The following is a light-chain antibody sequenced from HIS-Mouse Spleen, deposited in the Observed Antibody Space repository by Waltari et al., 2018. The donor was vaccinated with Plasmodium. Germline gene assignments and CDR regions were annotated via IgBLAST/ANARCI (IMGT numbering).Light chain of an antibody. CDR1: QGVSSN. V-gene: IGKV3-15*01. Sequence: EIVMTQSPATLSVSPGERATLSCRASQGVSSNLAWYQQKPGQAPRLLIYGASTRATGSPARFSGSGSGTEFTLTISSLQSEDFAVYYCQQYNNWSFTFGPGTKVDIK. J-gene: IGKJ3*01. CDR3: QQYNNWSFT. CDR2: GAS.